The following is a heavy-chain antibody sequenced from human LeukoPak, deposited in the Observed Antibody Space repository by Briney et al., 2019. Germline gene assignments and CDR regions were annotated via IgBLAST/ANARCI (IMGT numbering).Heavy chain of an antibody. CDR1: GGSVSSDNSY. J-gene: IGHJ4*02. V-gene: IGHV4-61*02. CDR2: IYADGSS. Sequence: SSETQSLTCTVSGGSVSSDNSYWNWIRQPAGEGLEWIGRIYADGSSTYNPSLKSRVTISVDSSKNQFSLRLSSMTAADTAVYYCARGYYYHRWGQGTLVTVSS. D-gene: IGHD3-22*01. CDR3: ARGYYYHR.